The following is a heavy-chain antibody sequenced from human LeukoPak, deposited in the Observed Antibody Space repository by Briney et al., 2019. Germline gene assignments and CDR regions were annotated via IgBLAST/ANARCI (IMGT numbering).Heavy chain of an antibody. Sequence: ASVKVSCKASGYTFTGYHMHWVRQAPGQGLEWMGWINPNSGDTSYAQNFQGRVTMTSDTSITTAYMELRGLRSDDTAVYYCARDPRYCTSTTCYIYYYYGLDVWGQGTTVTVSS. D-gene: IGHD2-2*01. CDR1: GYTFTGYH. CDR2: INPNSGDT. V-gene: IGHV1-2*02. J-gene: IGHJ6*02. CDR3: ARDPRYCTSTTCYIYYYYGLDV.